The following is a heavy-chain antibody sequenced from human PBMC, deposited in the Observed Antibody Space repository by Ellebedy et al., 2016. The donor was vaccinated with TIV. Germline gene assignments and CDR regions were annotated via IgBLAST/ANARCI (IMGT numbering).Heavy chain of an antibody. Sequence: ASVKVSCXASGYTFTSYGISWVRQAPGQGLEWMGWISAYNGNTNYAQKLQGRVTMTTDTSTSTAYMELRSLRSDDTAVYYCARTPLNSGSPEGDAFDIWGQGTMVTVSS. CDR2: ISAYNGNT. CDR1: GYTFTSYG. V-gene: IGHV1-18*04. CDR3: ARTPLNSGSPEGDAFDI. J-gene: IGHJ3*02. D-gene: IGHD1-26*01.